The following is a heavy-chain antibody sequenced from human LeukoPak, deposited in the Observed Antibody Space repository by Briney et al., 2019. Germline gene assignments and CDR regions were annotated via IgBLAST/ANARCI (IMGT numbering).Heavy chain of an antibody. V-gene: IGHV3-48*01. CDR3: ARDGWFGDYNWFDP. CDR2: ISSASNTI. Sequence: GESLRLSCAASGFTFSSYSINWVRQAPGKGLGWVSYISSASNTIYYADSVKGRFTISRDNAKNSLYLEMNSLRAEDTAMYYCARDGWFGDYNWFDPWGQGTLVTVSS. D-gene: IGHD3-10*01. J-gene: IGHJ5*02. CDR1: GFTFSSYS.